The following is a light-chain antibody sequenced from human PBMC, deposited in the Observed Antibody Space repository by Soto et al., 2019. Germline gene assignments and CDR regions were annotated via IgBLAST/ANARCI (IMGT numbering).Light chain of an antibody. V-gene: IGKV3-20*01. CDR1: QXVSSSY. J-gene: IGKJ2*01. CDR3: QQYGSSPGT. Sequence: EIVLTQSPGTXSXXXXXXATXXXRASQXVSSSYLAWYQQKPGQAPRLLIYGASSRATGIPDRFSGSGSGTDFTLTISRLEPEDFAVYYCQQYGSSPGTXGXGTKLEIK. CDR2: GAS.